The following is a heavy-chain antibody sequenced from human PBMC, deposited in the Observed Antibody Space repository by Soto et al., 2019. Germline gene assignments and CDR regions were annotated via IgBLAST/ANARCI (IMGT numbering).Heavy chain of an antibody. Sequence: QVQLVQSGAEVKKPGASVKVSCKASGYTFTSYYMHWVRQAPGQGLEWMGRINPSGGSTSYAQKFQGRVTRTRDTSTSTVYMELSSLRSEDTAVYYCARGFHGVVVAASFDPWGQGTLVTVSS. CDR3: ARGFHGVVVAASFDP. D-gene: IGHD2-15*01. J-gene: IGHJ5*02. CDR1: GYTFTSYY. V-gene: IGHV1-46*01. CDR2: INPSGGST.